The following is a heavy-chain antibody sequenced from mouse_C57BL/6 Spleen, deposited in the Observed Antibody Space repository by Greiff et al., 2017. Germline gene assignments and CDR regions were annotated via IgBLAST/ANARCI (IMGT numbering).Heavy chain of an antibody. CDR1: GYAFTNYL. CDR3: ASDDLLFMDY. J-gene: IGHJ4*01. Sequence: QVQLKQSGAELVRPGTSVKVSCKASGYAFTNYLIEWVKQRPGQGLEWIGVINPGSGGTNYNEKFKGKATLTADKSSSTAYMQLSSLTSKDSAVYFCASDDLLFMDYWGQGTSVTVSS. D-gene: IGHD2-1*01. CDR2: INPGSGGT. V-gene: IGHV1-54*01.